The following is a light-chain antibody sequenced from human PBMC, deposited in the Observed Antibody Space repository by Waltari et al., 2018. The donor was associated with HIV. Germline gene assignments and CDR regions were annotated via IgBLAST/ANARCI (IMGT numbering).Light chain of an antibody. V-gene: IGKV1-33*01. CDR3: QQFYRLPIT. Sequence: DIQMTQSPSSLSASVGDRVSITCQASDDIIFYLNWFQQKPGTAPKLLIYDASHLETGVSSRFTANGSETDFTFTITTLQAEDVGTYYCQQFYRLPITFGQGTRLDI. CDR1: DDIIFY. J-gene: IGKJ5*01. CDR2: DAS.